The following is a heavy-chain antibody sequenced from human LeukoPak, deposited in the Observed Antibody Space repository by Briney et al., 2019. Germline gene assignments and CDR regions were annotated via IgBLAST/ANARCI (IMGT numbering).Heavy chain of an antibody. CDR2: IKQDGSEK. CDR1: GFTFSSYW. CDR3: ARMTAIRLYFDY. V-gene: IGHV3-7*01. J-gene: IGHJ4*02. Sequence: PGGSLRLSCAASGFTFSSYWMSWVRQAPGKGLEWVANIKQDGSEKYYVDSVKGRFTISRDNAKSSLYLQMNSLRAEDAAVYYCARMTAIRLYFDYWGQGTLVTVSS. D-gene: IGHD2-21*02.